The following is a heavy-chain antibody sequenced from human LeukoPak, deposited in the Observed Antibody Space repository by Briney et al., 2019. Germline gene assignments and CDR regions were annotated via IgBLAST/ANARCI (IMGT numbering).Heavy chain of an antibody. CDR1: GGSISSSSYY. J-gene: IGHJ4*02. CDR3: ARDQDGQDY. V-gene: IGHV4-39*07. D-gene: IGHD2-15*01. Sequence: SETLSLTCTVSGGSISSSSYYWGWIRQPPGKGLEWIGSIYYSGSTYYNPSLKSRVTISVDTSKNQFSLKLSSVTAADTAVYYCARDQDGQDYWGQGTLVTVSS. CDR2: IYYSGST.